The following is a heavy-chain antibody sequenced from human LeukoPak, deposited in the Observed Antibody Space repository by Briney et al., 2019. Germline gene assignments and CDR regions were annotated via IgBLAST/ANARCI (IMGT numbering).Heavy chain of an antibody. J-gene: IGHJ4*02. Sequence: PGGTLRLSCAASGFTFSSYGMSWVRQAPGKGLEWVSAISGSGGSTYYADSVKGRFTISRDNSKNTLYLQMNSLRAEDTAVYYCARGHGSTDFWGQGTLVTVSS. CDR2: ISGSGGST. D-gene: IGHD3-10*01. CDR1: GFTFSSYG. V-gene: IGHV3-23*01. CDR3: ARGHGSTDF.